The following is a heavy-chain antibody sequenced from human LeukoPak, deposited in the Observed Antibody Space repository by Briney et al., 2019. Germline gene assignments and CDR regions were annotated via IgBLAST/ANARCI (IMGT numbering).Heavy chain of an antibody. V-gene: IGHV4-4*07. J-gene: IGHJ4*02. Sequence: SETLSLTCAVSLGSLNSYFWTWLRQPAGKGLEWIGRVSDTGRAYYNPSLESRVTISLDTSKNQFSLKVTSVTAADTAVYYCARGKEMTRTSGYYSFDFWGQGTLVSVSS. D-gene: IGHD3-9*01. CDR2: VSDTGRA. CDR1: LGSLNSYF. CDR3: ARGKEMTRTSGYYSFDF.